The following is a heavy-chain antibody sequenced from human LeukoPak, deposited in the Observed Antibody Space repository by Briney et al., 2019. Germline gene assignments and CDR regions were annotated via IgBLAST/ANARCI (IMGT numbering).Heavy chain of an antibody. Sequence: GGSLRLSCAASGFTFSSYSMNWVRQAPGKGLEWVSSISSSSSYIYYADSVKGRFTISRDNAKNSLYLQMNSLRAEDTAVYYCARGLLSYYYYDTPLVFDYWGQGTLVTVSS. CDR1: GFTFSSYS. CDR2: ISSSSSYI. J-gene: IGHJ4*02. V-gene: IGHV3-21*01. D-gene: IGHD3-22*01. CDR3: ARGLLSYYYYDTPLVFDY.